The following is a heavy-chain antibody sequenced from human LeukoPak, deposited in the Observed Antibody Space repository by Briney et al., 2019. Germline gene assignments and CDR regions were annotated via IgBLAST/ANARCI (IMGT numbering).Heavy chain of an antibody. D-gene: IGHD3-22*01. CDR3: ARGLGSGYNDY. J-gene: IGHJ4*02. Sequence: PGGSLRLSCAASGFTFSSYAMSWVRQAPGKGLEWVSSISGSGASTYYADSVKGRFTISRGNAKNSLYLQMNSLRAEDTAVYYCARGLGSGYNDYWGQGTLVTVSS. V-gene: IGHV3-21*01. CDR1: GFTFSSYA. CDR2: ISGSGAST.